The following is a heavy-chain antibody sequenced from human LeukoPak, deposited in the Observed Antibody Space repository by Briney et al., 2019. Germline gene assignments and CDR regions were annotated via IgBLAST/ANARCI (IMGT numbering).Heavy chain of an antibody. CDR3: ARHWDYVSPNDY. J-gene: IGHJ4*02. CDR2: IYYSGST. CDR1: GGSISSSSYY. Sequence: SETLSLTCTVSGGSISSSSYYWGWIRQPPGKGLEWIGSIYYSGSTYYNPSLKSRVTISVDTSKNQFSLKLSSVTAADTAVYYCARHWDYVSPNDYWSQGTLVTVSS. D-gene: IGHD4-17*01. V-gene: IGHV4-39*01.